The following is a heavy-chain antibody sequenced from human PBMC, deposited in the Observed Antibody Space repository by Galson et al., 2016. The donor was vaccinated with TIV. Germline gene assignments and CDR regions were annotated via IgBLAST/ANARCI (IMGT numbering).Heavy chain of an antibody. CDR3: ARVPGAVAGRG. CDR1: GYTFPEFY. D-gene: IGHD6-19*01. Sequence: SVKVSCKASGYTFPEFYLHWVRQAPGQGLEWMGWINPKNGDTNYAQKFQGRVTLTSDTSITTAFLDLKWLRPDDTAVSFCARVPGAVAGRGWGQGTLVTVAS. CDR2: INPKNGDT. J-gene: IGHJ4*02. V-gene: IGHV1-2*02.